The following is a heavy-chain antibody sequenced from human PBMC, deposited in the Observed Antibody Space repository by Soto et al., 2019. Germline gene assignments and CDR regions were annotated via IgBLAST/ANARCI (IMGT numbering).Heavy chain of an antibody. D-gene: IGHD3-3*02. CDR2: TYYRSKWKN. CDR3: VRGVDSIFDY. J-gene: IGHJ4*02. CDR1: GDSVSSNRAA. V-gene: IGHV6-1*01. Sequence: PSQTLSLTCVISGDSVSSNRAARNWARQSPSRGLEWLGRTYYRSKWKNDSAICVNSRITINPDTSKNQFCLQLNSVTPEDTAVYYCVRGVDSIFDYWGQGTLVTVPQ.